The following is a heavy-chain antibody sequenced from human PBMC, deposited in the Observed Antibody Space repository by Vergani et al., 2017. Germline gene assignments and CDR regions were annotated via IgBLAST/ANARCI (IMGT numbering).Heavy chain of an antibody. CDR2: IYYSGST. Sequence: QVQLQESGPGLVKPSETLSLTCTVSGGSISSYYWSLIRQPPGKGLEWIGYIYYSGSTNYNPSLKSRVTISVDTSKNQFSLKLSSVTAADTAVYYCARNDYGGKPVDYWGQGTLVTVSS. CDR1: GGSISSYY. V-gene: IGHV4-59*01. CDR3: ARNDYGGKPVDY. J-gene: IGHJ4*02. D-gene: IGHD4-23*01.